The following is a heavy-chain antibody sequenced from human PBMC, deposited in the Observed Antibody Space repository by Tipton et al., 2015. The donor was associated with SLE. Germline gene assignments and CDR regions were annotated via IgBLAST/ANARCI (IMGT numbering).Heavy chain of an antibody. Sequence: GLVKPSETLSLTCTVSGGSIISSHYWTWIRQPPGKGLEWIGYIYYSGSTTYNPSLKGRVTISVDTSKNQFSLRMTSVTAADTAVYYCARGGSYGSGSYSHWGQGTLVTVSS. CDR2: IYYSGST. CDR3: ARGGSYGSGSYSH. V-gene: IGHV4-59*11. D-gene: IGHD3-10*01. J-gene: IGHJ4*02. CDR1: GGSIISSHY.